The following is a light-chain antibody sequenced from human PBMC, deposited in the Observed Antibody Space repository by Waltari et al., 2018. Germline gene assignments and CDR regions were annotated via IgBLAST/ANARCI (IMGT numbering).Light chain of an antibody. J-gene: IGKJ1*01. CDR1: QSVNSW. V-gene: IGKV1-5*01. CDR3: QQYNSAPWT. CDR2: KAS. Sequence: DIQMTQSPSSLSASVGDKVTITCQASQSVNSWLAWYQQKPGKAPKPLIYKASSLKSGVPSRFSGSGSGTDFTLPISSLQPEDFATYYCQQYNSAPWTFGQGTKVEIK.